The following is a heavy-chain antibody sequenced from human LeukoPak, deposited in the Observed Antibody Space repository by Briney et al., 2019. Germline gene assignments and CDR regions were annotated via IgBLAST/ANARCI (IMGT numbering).Heavy chain of an antibody. V-gene: IGHV3-7*01. CDR1: GFTFSSRDW. CDR3: ARFRYLGY. Sequence: GGSLRLSCVASGFTFSSRDWTTWVRQAPGKGLEWVANIKPDGSEKYYMDSVKGRFTISRDNAKNSLYLQVNSLRAEDTAVYYCARFRYLGYWGQGTLVTVSS. J-gene: IGHJ4*02. D-gene: IGHD3-9*01. CDR2: IKPDGSEK.